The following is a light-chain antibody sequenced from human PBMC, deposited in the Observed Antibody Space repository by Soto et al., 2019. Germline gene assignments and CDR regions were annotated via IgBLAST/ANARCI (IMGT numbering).Light chain of an antibody. V-gene: IGKV3-20*01. CDR2: GAS. Sequence: EILLTQSPGTLSLSPGERATLSCRASQIISSTSLAWYQQTPGQAHRPLIYGASSRATGSPDRFSVIVSGTDLTITLSRLEPEDDEVDDGQHYGSSTRTFGGGTKVDIK. J-gene: IGKJ4*01. CDR1: QIISSTS. CDR3: QHYGSSTRT.